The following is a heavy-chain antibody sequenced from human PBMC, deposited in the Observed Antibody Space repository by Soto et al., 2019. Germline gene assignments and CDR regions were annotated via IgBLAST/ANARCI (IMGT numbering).Heavy chain of an antibody. CDR2: ISSSSSTI. CDR1: GFTFSSYS. J-gene: IGHJ4*02. CDR3: ARGGLGYCSGGSCYSGGGNDY. V-gene: IGHV3-48*01. Sequence: EVQLVESGGGLVQPGGSLRLSCAASGFTFSSYSMNWVRQAPGKGLEWVSYISSSSSTIYYTDSVKGRFTISRDNAKNSLYLQMNSLRAEDTAVYYWARGGLGYCSGGSCYSGGGNDYWGQGTLVTVSS. D-gene: IGHD2-15*01.